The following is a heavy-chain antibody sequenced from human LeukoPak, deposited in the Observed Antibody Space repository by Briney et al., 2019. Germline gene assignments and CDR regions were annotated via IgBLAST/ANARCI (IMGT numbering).Heavy chain of an antibody. D-gene: IGHD3-10*01. CDR3: ARQGTMTRGGYWLDP. Sequence: SEALSLTCTVSGASMNTTNFYWGWMRQPPGKGLESIGSISYAGTTYSNPSLNSRVTISVDTSKNQFSLKLTSVTAAGTAVYYCARQGTMTRGGYWLDPWGQGTLVIVSS. V-gene: IGHV4-39*01. CDR1: GASMNTTNFY. J-gene: IGHJ5*02. CDR2: ISYAGTT.